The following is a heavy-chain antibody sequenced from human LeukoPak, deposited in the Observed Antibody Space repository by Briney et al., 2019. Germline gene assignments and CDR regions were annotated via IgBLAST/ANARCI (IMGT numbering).Heavy chain of an antibody. V-gene: IGHV4-34*01. CDR2: INHSGST. CDR1: GGSFSGYY. J-gene: IGHJ4*02. D-gene: IGHD6-19*01. CDR3: ARGHGSGWYSKKAPDY. Sequence: SETLSLTCAVYGGSFSGYYWSWIRQPPGKGLEWIGEINHSGSTNYNPSLKSRVTISVDTSKNQFSLKLSSVTAADTAVYYCARGHGSGWYSKKAPDYWGQGTLVTVSS.